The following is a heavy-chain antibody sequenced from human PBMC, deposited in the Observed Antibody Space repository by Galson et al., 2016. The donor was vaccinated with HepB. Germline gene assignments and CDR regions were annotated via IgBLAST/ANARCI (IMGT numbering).Heavy chain of an antibody. V-gene: IGHV3-33*01. CDR3: ARGDDFWSDYLGDY. Sequence: SLRLSCAASGFTFSSYGMHWVRQAPGKGLEWVAVIWYDGSNKYYADSVKGRFTISRDNSKNTLYLQMNSLRAEDTAVYYCARGDDFWSDYLGDYWGQGTLVTVSS. CDR2: IWYDGSNK. D-gene: IGHD3-3*01. J-gene: IGHJ4*02. CDR1: GFTFSSYG.